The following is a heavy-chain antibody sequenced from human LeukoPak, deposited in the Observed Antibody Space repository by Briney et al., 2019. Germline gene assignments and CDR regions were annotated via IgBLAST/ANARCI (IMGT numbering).Heavy chain of an antibody. J-gene: IGHJ4*02. D-gene: IGHD6-19*01. CDR1: GYRFTSYW. CDR2: IYPGDSDT. Sequence: NPGESLKISCKGSGYRFTSYWIGWVRQMPGKGLEWMGIIYPGDSDTRYSPSFQGQVTISADKSISTAYLQWSSLKASDTAMYYCARDFAGYSSGWYGFGYWGQGTLVTVSS. CDR3: ARDFAGYSSGWYGFGY. V-gene: IGHV5-51*01.